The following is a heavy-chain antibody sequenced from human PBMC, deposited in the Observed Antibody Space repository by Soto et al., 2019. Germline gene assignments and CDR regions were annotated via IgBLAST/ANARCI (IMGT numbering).Heavy chain of an antibody. CDR2: ISAYNGNT. D-gene: IGHD1-26*01. Sequence: QVQLVQSGPEVKKPGASAKVSCKTSGYIFSNFGISWMRQVPGQGLEWMGWISAYNGNTNYAQKFQDRVTLTTDTSTNTAYMELRSLRSDDTAVYYCARASGGGVGTTSYWGQGTLDTVSS. CDR1: GYIFSNFG. CDR3: ARASGGGVGTTSY. J-gene: IGHJ4*02. V-gene: IGHV1-18*01.